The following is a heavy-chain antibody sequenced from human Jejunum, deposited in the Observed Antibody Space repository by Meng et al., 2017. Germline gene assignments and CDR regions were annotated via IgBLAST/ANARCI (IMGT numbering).Heavy chain of an antibody. CDR3: ARGGDATGDPQMDY. Sequence: SETLSLTCTVSGGSISRYYWSWIRQAPGNGLEWLWYIHYSGSTNYNPSVKSRVTMSVDTSKNQISLTLNSVTPADTAVYYCARGGDATGDPQMDYWGQGTLVTVSS. V-gene: IGHV4-59*01. CDR2: IHYSGST. J-gene: IGHJ4*02. D-gene: IGHD7-27*01. CDR1: GGSISRYY.